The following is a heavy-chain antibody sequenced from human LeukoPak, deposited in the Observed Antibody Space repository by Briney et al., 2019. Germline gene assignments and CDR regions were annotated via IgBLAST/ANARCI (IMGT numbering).Heavy chain of an antibody. CDR3: ARVAMSGIGSDDF. V-gene: IGHV1-2*02. Sequence: ALVKVSCKASGYTFTGYYVHWVRQAPGQGLEWMGWINPYSGDTNYAQKFQGRVTMTRDTSISTAYMELSSLKSDDTAVYYCARVAMSGIGSDDFWGQGTLVTASS. CDR2: INPYSGDT. J-gene: IGHJ4*02. CDR1: GYTFTGYY. D-gene: IGHD1-26*01.